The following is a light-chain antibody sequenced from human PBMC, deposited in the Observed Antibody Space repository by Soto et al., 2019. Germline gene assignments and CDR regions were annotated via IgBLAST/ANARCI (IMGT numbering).Light chain of an antibody. Sequence: QSALTQPASVSGSPGQSITLSCTGTSSDIGGYDFVSRYQRYPGKAPKLIIYDVNNRPSGVSNRFSGSKSGNTASLTISGLQAEDEADYYCTSYASSSTHVVFGGGTKVTVL. CDR2: DVN. V-gene: IGLV2-14*01. CDR3: TSYASSSTHVV. CDR1: SSDIGGYDF. J-gene: IGLJ2*01.